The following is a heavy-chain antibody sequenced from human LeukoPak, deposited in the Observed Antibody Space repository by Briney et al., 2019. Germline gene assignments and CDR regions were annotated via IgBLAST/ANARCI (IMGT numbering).Heavy chain of an antibody. J-gene: IGHJ6*03. Sequence: SETLSLTCTVSGSSISSYYWSWIRQPAGRGLEWIGRIYTSGNTNYNPSLKSRVTISVDMSENQFSLRLSSVTAADTAVYYCAREGYTSGWHSSYYYMDVWGKGTTVTVSS. CDR2: IYTSGNT. CDR3: AREGYTSGWHSSYYYMDV. CDR1: GSSISSYY. V-gene: IGHV4-4*07. D-gene: IGHD6-19*01.